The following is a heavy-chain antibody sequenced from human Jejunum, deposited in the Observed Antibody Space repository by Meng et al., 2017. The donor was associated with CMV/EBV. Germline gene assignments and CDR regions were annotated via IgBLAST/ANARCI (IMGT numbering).Heavy chain of an antibody. CDR3: ARRGGYGSGIYPSDY. Sequence: WMQGVREAPGGGRGRVARINDDGRSKMYADSVKGRFNISRDIAKNTLYLQMNSLRAEDTAVYYCARRGGYGSGIYPSDYWGQGTLVTVSS. D-gene: IGHD3-10*01. J-gene: IGHJ4*02. CDR2: INDDGRSK. V-gene: IGHV3-74*03. CDR1: W.